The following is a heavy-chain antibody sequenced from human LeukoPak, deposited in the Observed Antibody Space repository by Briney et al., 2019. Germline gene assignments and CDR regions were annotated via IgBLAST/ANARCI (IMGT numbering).Heavy chain of an antibody. Sequence: ASVKVSCKASGYTFTSYDINWVRQAPGQGLEWMGWMNPNSGNTVYAQKFQGRATMTRNTSIREAYMELSSLRSEDTAVYYCARGQMAGIAARRDFDYWGQGTLVTVSS. CDR1: GYTFTSYD. D-gene: IGHD6-6*01. V-gene: IGHV1-8*01. CDR3: ARGQMAGIAARRDFDY. J-gene: IGHJ4*02. CDR2: MNPNSGNT.